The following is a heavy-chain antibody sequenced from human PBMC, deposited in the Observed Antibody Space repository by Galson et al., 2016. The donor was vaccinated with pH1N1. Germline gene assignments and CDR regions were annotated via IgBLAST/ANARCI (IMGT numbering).Heavy chain of an antibody. CDR3: ASRRIIECSGGSCYLDS. Sequence: SVKVSCKASGYTFTTYGIDWVRQAPGQGLEWMGWISTYTGTAKYAQNFQGRLTLTTDPFTNIAYMELGSLTSDDTATYFCASRRIIECSGGSCYLDSWGQGTLVTVSS. CDR1: GYTFTTYG. V-gene: IGHV1-18*01. J-gene: IGHJ4*02. D-gene: IGHD2-15*01. CDR2: ISTYTGTA.